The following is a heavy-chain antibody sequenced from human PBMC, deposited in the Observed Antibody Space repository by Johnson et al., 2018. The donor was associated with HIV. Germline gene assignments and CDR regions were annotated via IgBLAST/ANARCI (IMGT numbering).Heavy chain of an antibody. CDR1: GFTVTNYA. Sequence: QVQLVESGGGVVQPGRSLRLSCAASGFTVTNYAMHWVHQAPGKGLEWVAVTSYDGTNKYNADSVKGRFTISRDNSKNTLFLQMNSLRAEDTAVYYCAREIVGEGAATLISGAFDIWGQGTMVTVSS. CDR2: TSYDGTNK. J-gene: IGHJ3*02. D-gene: IGHD2-15*01. V-gene: IGHV3-30*04. CDR3: AREIVGEGAATLISGAFDI.